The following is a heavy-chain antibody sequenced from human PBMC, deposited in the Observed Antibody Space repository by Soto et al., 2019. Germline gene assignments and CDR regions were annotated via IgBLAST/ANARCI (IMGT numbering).Heavy chain of an antibody. J-gene: IGHJ4*02. D-gene: IGHD2-8*01. CDR3: TRDLNGGNPFDY. Sequence: QVQFVQSGAEVKKPGASVRLSCKPSGYTLPNYSIQWVRQAAGQGLQWLGWINPGSGYTEYSQRFQGRVTLSRGNSASTFYMDLTSLTSEDTAVYFCTRDLNGGNPFDYWGQGTLVTVSS. CDR2: INPGSGYT. CDR1: GYTLPNYS. V-gene: IGHV1-3*01.